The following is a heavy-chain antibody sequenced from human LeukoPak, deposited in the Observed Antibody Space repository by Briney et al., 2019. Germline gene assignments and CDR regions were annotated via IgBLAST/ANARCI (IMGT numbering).Heavy chain of an antibody. D-gene: IGHD5-18*01. Sequence: GGSLRLSCAASGFTFSSYWMHWVRHTPGKGLVWVSRIKGDGSSTSYTDSVKGRFTIPRDNAKNTLYLQMNSLRAEDTAVYYCARDGYSFGHDFDYWGQGTLVTVSS. CDR3: ARDGYSFGHDFDY. V-gene: IGHV3-74*01. CDR1: GFTFSSYW. CDR2: IKGDGSST. J-gene: IGHJ4*02.